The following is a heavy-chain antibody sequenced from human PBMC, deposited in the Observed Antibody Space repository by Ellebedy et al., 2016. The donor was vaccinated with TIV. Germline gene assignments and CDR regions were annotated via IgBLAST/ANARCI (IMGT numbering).Heavy chain of an antibody. CDR1: GGSIRSSNW. CDR3: ARAASCSSTSCYGGNWFDP. J-gene: IGHJ5*02. D-gene: IGHD2-2*01. CDR2: IYHSGST. Sequence: MPSETLSLTCAVSGGSIRSSNWWSWVRQPPGQGLEWIGEIYHSGSTNYNPSLKSRVTISVDTSKNQFSLKLSSVTAADTAVYYCARAASCSSTSCYGGNWFDPWGQGTLVTVSS. V-gene: IGHV4-4*02.